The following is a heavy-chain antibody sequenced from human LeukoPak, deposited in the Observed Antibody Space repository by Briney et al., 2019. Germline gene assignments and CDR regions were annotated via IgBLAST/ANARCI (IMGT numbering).Heavy chain of an antibody. J-gene: IGHJ6*02. V-gene: IGHV3-23*01. CDR2: ISGSGGST. Sequence: GGSLRLSCAASGFTFSSYAMSWVRQAPGKGLEWVSAISGSGGSTYYADSVKGRFTISRDNPENTLYLQMNSLRAEDTAVYYCAKDHPHSSGYYDLYGMDVWGQGTTVTVSS. CDR1: GFTFSSYA. CDR3: AKDHPHSSGYYDLYGMDV. D-gene: IGHD3-22*01.